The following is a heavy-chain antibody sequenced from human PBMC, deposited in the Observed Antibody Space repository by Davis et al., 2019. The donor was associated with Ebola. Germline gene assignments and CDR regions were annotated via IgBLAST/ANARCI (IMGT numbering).Heavy chain of an antibody. CDR1: GFTFSSYW. Sequence: GESLKISCAASGFTFSSYWMHWVRQAPGKGLEWVSGISWNSGSIGYADSVKGRFTISRDNAKNSLYLQMNSLRAEDTALYYCAKGIAAAGNLYYYGMDVWGQGTTVTVSS. V-gene: IGHV3-9*01. J-gene: IGHJ6*02. D-gene: IGHD6-13*01. CDR2: ISWNSGSI. CDR3: AKGIAAAGNLYYYGMDV.